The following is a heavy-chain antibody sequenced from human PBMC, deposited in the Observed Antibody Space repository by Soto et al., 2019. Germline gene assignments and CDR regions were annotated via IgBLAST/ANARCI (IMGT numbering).Heavy chain of an antibody. V-gene: IGHV4-31*03. Sequence: SETLSLTCTVSGDPISSTNNYWSWIRQHPGKGLEWIGYIHYSGSTYYNPSLKSRPAISVDTSKNQFSLKLSSVTAADTAVYYCARTVCSSASCYGYYYYGLDVWGQGTTVTVSS. CDR1: GDPISSTNNY. CDR3: ARTVCSSASCYGYYYYGLDV. D-gene: IGHD2-2*01. J-gene: IGHJ6*02. CDR2: IHYSGST.